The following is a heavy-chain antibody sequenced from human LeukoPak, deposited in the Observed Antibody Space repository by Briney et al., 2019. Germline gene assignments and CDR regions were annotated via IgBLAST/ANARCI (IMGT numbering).Heavy chain of an antibody. D-gene: IGHD3-22*01. Sequence: GASVKVSCKASGYTFTSYGISWVRQAPGQGLEWMGWISAYNGNTNYAQKLQGRVTMTTDTSTSTAYMGLRSLRSDDTAVYYCARTFLERITMIVVVSLPDYWGQGTLVTVSS. V-gene: IGHV1-18*01. J-gene: IGHJ4*02. CDR3: ARTFLERITMIVVVSLPDY. CDR1: GYTFTSYG. CDR2: ISAYNGNT.